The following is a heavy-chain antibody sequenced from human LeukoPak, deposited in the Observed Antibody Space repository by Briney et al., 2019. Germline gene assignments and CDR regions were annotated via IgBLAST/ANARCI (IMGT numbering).Heavy chain of an antibody. D-gene: IGHD5-18*01. Sequence: GGSLRLSCAASGSTFSSYWMHWVRQAPGKGLVWVSRINSDGSSTSYADSVKGRFTISRDNAKNTLYLQMNSLRAEDTAVYYCAREPRGYSYGLWGRGTLVTVSS. CDR3: AREPRGYSYGL. CDR2: INSDGSST. CDR1: GSTFSSYW. J-gene: IGHJ4*02. V-gene: IGHV3-74*01.